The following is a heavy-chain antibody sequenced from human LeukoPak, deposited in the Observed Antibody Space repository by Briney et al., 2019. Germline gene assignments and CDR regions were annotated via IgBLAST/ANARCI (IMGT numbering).Heavy chain of an antibody. CDR3: ARADSVPAGDYHYWYMDV. V-gene: IGHV1-2*02. CDR1: GFTLTDY. Sequence: GASVKVSCKASGFTLTDYIHWVRQDPRQGLQWMGWIKPNSGDTDYAQKFQGRVTMTRDTSISTVYMELSSLRSDDTAVYYCARADSVPAGDYHYWYMDVGGKGTTVTVSS. CDR2: IKPNSGDT. D-gene: IGHD2-2*01. J-gene: IGHJ6*03.